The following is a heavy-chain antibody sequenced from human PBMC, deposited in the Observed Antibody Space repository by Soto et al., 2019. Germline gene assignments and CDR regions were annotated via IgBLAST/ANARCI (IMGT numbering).Heavy chain of an antibody. V-gene: IGHV1-8*01. CDR2: MNPNSGNT. CDR1: GYTFTSCD. D-gene: IGHD6-19*01. J-gene: IGHJ6*02. Sequence: QVQLVQSGAEVKKPGASVKVSCKASGYTFTSCDINWVRQATGQGLEWMGWMNPNSGNTGYAQKFQGRVTMTRNTSISTAYMELSSLRSEDTAVYYCARGQQWLPYYYYYGMDVWGQGTTVTVSS. CDR3: ARGQQWLPYYYYYGMDV.